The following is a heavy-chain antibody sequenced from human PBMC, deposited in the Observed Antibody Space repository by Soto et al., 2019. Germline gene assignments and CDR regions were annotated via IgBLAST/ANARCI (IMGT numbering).Heavy chain of an antibody. D-gene: IGHD4-17*01. J-gene: IGHJ4*02. CDR2: IYSGGST. Sequence: GGSLRLSCAASGFTVSSNYMSWVRQAPGKGLEWVSVIYSGGSTYYADSVKGRFTISRDNSKNKLYLQMNSLRAEDTAVYYCARTYGDQQAFDYWGQGTLVTVSS. V-gene: IGHV3-53*01. CDR3: ARTYGDQQAFDY. CDR1: GFTVSSNY.